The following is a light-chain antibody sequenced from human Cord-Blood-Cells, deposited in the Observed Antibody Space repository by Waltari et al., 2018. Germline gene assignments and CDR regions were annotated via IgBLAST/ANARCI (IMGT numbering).Light chain of an antibody. J-gene: IGLJ3*02. V-gene: IGLV1-40*01. CDR3: QSYDSSLSGWV. CDR2: GNS. CDR1: SSNIGAGYD. Sequence: QSVLTQPPSVSGAPGQRVTISCTGSSSNIGAGYDVHWYQQLPGTAPKLLIYGNSNRPSGVPDLFSGSKSGTSASLAITGLQAEDGSDYYCQSYDSSLSGWVFGGGTKLTVL.